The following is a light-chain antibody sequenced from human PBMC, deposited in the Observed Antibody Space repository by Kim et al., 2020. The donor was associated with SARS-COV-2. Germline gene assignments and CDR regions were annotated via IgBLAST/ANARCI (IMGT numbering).Light chain of an antibody. J-gene: IGKJ2*01. CDR2: AAS. Sequence: SASVGDRVIITCRASQNISSYLNWYQQKPGKAPKLLIYAASSLQSGVPSRFSGSGSGTDFTLTISSLQPEDFATYYCQQSYSTPRTFGQGTKLEI. CDR1: QNISSY. V-gene: IGKV1-39*01. CDR3: QQSYSTPRT.